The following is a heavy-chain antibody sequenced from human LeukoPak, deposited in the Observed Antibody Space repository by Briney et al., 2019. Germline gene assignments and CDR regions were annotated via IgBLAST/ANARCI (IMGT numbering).Heavy chain of an antibody. J-gene: IGHJ4*02. CDR2: ITSRGEST. D-gene: IGHD3-10*01. CDR3: AKDRDRFENLDC. V-gene: IGHV3-23*01. Sequence: GGSLRLSCAASGFTFSIYAMSWVRQAPGKGLQWVSSITSRGESTWYVDSVKGRFTISRDNSKSTLSLQMNSLRADDTAVYYCAKDRDRFENLDCWGQGTLVTVSS. CDR1: GFTFSIYA.